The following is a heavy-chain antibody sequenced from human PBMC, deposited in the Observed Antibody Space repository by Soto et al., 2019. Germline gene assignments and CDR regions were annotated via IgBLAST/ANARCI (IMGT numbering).Heavy chain of an antibody. Sequence: SETLSLTCTVSGGYISSYYWSWIRKKPGKGLEWIGYIYYSGSTNYNPSLKSRVTISVDTSKNQFSLKLSSVTAADTAVYYCARDTAYSGYDYYFDYWGQGTLVTVSS. CDR3: ARDTAYSGYDYYFDY. CDR1: GGYISSYY. V-gene: IGHV4-59*01. CDR2: IYYSGST. D-gene: IGHD5-12*01. J-gene: IGHJ4*02.